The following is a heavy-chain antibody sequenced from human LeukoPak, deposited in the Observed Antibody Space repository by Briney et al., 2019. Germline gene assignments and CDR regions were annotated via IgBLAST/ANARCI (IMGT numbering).Heavy chain of an antibody. J-gene: IGHJ4*02. CDR1: GGSISSYY. D-gene: IGHD3-22*01. V-gene: IGHV4-59*12. CDR3: ARGLYDSIPFDY. Sequence: SETLSLTCTVSGGSISSYYWSWIRQPPGKGLEWIGYIYYSGSTYYNPSLKSRVTISVGTSKNQFSLKLSSVTAADTAVYYCARGLYDSIPFDYWGQGTLVTVSS. CDR2: IYYSGST.